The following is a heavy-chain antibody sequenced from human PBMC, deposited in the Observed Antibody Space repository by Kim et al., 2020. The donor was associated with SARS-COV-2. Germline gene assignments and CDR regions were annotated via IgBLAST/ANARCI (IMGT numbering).Heavy chain of an antibody. CDR1: SASISSGDYS. CDR3: ARGGDTGNWKYYFDF. CDR2: IYYSGSP. J-gene: IGHJ4*02. Sequence: SETLSLTCTVSSASISSGDYSWSWIRQHPGKGLEWIGNIYYSGSPDYNPSLKSRLTISVDSSKNQFSLKLNSVTAADTAVYYCARGGDTGNWKYYFDFWGQGTLVTVSS. V-gene: IGHV4-31*03. D-gene: IGHD1-20*01.